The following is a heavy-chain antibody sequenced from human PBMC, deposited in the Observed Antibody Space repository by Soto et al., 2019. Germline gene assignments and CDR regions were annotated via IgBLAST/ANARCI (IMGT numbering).Heavy chain of an antibody. CDR2: ISCCGGST. Sequence: EVQLLESGGGVVQPGGSLRLSCVASGFNFKKFAMSWVRQAPGEGLEWVSGISCCGGSTSYADSVKGRFSIARDDSTNTLSLQMNNLRVEDTAQYYCAKADGEKWLLTHRDKWGQGTLVTVS. CDR3: AKADGEKWLLTHRDK. CDR1: GFNFKKFA. D-gene: IGHD6-19*01. V-gene: IGHV3-23*01. J-gene: IGHJ4*02.